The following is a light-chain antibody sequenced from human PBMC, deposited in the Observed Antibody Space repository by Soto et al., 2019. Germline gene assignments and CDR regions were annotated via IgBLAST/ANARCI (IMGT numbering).Light chain of an antibody. V-gene: IGKV4-1*01. CDR3: QQYYSTPPT. Sequence: DIVMTQSPDSLAVSLGERATINCKSSQSVLHSSNNKNYLAWYHQKAGQPPKLLIYWASTRESGVPDRFSGSGSGTDFTLTISSLQAEDVAVYYCQQYYSTPPTFGQGTKVEIK. CDR2: WAS. J-gene: IGKJ1*01. CDR1: QSVLHSSNNKNY.